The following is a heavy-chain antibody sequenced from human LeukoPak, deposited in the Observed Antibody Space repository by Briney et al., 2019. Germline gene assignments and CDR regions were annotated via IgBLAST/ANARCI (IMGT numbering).Heavy chain of an antibody. J-gene: IGHJ6*03. CDR2: INHSGST. CDR3: ARSRSKGFTRRYYYMDV. D-gene: IGHD2-15*01. Sequence: SETLSLTCAVYGGSFSGYYWSWIRQPPGKGLEGIGEINHSGSTNYNPSLKSRVTISVDTSKNKFSLKLSSVTAADTAVYYCARSRSKGFTRRYYYMDVWGKGTTVTVSS. CDR1: GGSFSGYY. V-gene: IGHV4-34*01.